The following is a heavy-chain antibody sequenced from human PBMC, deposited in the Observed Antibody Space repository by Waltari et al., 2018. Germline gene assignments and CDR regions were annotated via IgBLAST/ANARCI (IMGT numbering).Heavy chain of an antibody. CDR1: GGSISSSSYY. Sequence: QLQLQESGPGLVKPSETLSLTCTVSGGSISSSSYYWGWIRQPPGKGLEWIGSIYYSGSTYYNPSLKSRVTISVDTSKNQFSLKLSSVTAADTAVYYCARGTPAGDIVATWGGMDVWGQGTTVTVSS. V-gene: IGHV4-39*07. J-gene: IGHJ6*02. D-gene: IGHD5-12*01. CDR3: ARGTPAGDIVATWGGMDV. CDR2: IYYSGST.